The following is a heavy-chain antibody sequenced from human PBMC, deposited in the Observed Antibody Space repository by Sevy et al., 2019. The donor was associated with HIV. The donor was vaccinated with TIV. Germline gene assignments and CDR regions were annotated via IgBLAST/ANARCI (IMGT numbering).Heavy chain of an antibody. V-gene: IGHV4-30-4*01. CDR1: GGYISSSDSY. Sequence: SETLSLTCTVSGGYISSSDSYWSWIRQPPGKGLEWIGYIHFSGGTYYNPFLKSRVAMSVDTSERQFSLRLSFMTAADTAVYYCANKRGYSHGPFDYWGQGALVTVSS. J-gene: IGHJ4*02. D-gene: IGHD5-12*01. CDR2: IHFSGGT. CDR3: ANKRGYSHGPFDY.